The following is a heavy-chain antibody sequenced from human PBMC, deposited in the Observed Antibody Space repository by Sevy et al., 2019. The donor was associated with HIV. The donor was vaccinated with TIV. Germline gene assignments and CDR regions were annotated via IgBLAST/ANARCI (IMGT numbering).Heavy chain of an antibody. CDR3: ARGGGNGWYYFDY. V-gene: IGHV1-69*13. D-gene: IGHD6-19*01. J-gene: IGHJ4*02. CDR1: GGTFSSYG. CDR2: IIPILGTV. Sequence: ASVKVSCKASGGTFSSYGISWVRQAPGQGLEWMGGIIPILGTVNYAQKFQGRVTITADESTKTAYMELSSLRSEDTAVYYWARGGGNGWYYFDYRGQQTLVTVSS.